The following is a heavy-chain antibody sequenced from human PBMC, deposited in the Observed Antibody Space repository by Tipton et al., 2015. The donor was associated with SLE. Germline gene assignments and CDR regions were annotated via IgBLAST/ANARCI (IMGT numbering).Heavy chain of an antibody. CDR2: VDYIGST. D-gene: IGHD6-19*01. J-gene: IGHJ4*02. Sequence: TLSLTCTVSGGSISTYYWNWIRQSPGKGLEWIGYVDYIGSTNYNPSLKSRRTILVHRYKNQFSLKLSSVTDADTAVYFCARTPGSGWQYYSDYRGQGTLVTVSS. CDR1: GGSISTYY. CDR3: ARTPGSGWQYYSDY. V-gene: IGHV4-59*01.